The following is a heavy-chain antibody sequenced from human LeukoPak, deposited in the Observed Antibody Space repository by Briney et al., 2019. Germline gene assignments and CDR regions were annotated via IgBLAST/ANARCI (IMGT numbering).Heavy chain of an antibody. CDR2: INPNSGGT. D-gene: IGHD3-10*01. CDR1: GYTFTVYY. Sequence: ASVKVSCKASGYTFTVYYMHWVRQAPGQGLEWMGWINPNSGGTNYAQKFQGRVTMTRDTSISTAYMELSRLRSDDTAVYYCARELLWFGELFSLPATLLTNYGMDVWGQGTTVTVSS. J-gene: IGHJ6*02. CDR3: ARELLWFGELFSLPATLLTNYGMDV. V-gene: IGHV1-2*02.